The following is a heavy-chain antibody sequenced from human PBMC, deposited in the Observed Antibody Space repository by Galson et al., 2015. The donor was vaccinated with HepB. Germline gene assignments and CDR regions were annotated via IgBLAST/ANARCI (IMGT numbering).Heavy chain of an antibody. Sequence: SVKVSCKASGYTFSSYSITWVRQAPGQGLEWMGWISAYDDKTHYARQLQGRVTMTTDTSASTAYMELRSLRSDDTAVYYCAGGALVVFIDATQNNWFDPWGQGTLVTVSS. J-gene: IGHJ5*02. V-gene: IGHV1-18*01. CDR2: ISAYDDKT. D-gene: IGHD2-15*01. CDR1: GYTFSSYS. CDR3: AGGALVVFIDATQNNWFDP.